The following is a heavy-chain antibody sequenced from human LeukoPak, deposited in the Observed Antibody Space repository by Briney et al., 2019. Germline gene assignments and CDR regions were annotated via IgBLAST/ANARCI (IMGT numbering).Heavy chain of an antibody. Sequence: KPSETLSLTCAVYGGSFSGYYWSWIRQPPGKGLEWIGEINHSGSTNYNPSLKSRVTISVDTSKNQFSLKLSSVTAADTAVYYCARGTTGSRLGYWGQGTLVTVSS. CDR1: GGSFSGYY. CDR2: INHSGST. J-gene: IGHJ4*02. CDR3: ARGTTGSRLGY. D-gene: IGHD1-26*01. V-gene: IGHV4-34*01.